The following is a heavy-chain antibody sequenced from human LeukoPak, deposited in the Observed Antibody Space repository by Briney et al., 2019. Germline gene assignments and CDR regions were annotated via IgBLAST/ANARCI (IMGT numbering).Heavy chain of an antibody. J-gene: IGHJ4*02. CDR1: GGSISSGGYY. CDR2: IYYSGST. Sequence: PSETLSLTCTVSGGSISSGGYYWSWIRQHPGKGLEWIGYIYYSGSTYYNPSLKSRVTISVDTSKNQFSLKLSSVTAADTAVYYCARAGGFFSPFGYWGQGTLVTVSS. V-gene: IGHV4-31*03. D-gene: IGHD3-3*01. CDR3: ARAGGFFSPFGY.